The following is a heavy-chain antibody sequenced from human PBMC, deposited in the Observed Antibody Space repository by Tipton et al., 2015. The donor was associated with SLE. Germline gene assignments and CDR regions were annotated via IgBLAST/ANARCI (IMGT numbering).Heavy chain of an antibody. CDR1: GGSISSSSYY. V-gene: IGHV4-61*05. Sequence: TLSLTCTVSGGSISSSSYYWGWIRQPPGKGLEWIGYIYYSGSTDYNPSLKSRVTISVDTSKNQFSLKLSSVTAADTAVYYCARAVSMQQLPNWGQGTLVTVSS. D-gene: IGHD6-13*01. CDR2: IYYSGST. CDR3: ARAVSMQQLPN. J-gene: IGHJ4*02.